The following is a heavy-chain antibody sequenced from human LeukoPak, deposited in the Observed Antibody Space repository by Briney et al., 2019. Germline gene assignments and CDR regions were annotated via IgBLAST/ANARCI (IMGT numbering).Heavy chain of an antibody. V-gene: IGHV4-4*07. CDR2: IYTSGST. CDR1: GGSIGSYY. Sequence: NPSETLSPTCTVSGGSIGSYYWSWIRQPAGKGLEWIGRIYTSGSTNYNPSLKSRVTMSVDTSKNQFSLKLSSVTAADTAVYYCARVPIGYFALNHDAFDIWGQGTMVTVSS. D-gene: IGHD3-9*01. J-gene: IGHJ3*02. CDR3: ARVPIGYFALNHDAFDI.